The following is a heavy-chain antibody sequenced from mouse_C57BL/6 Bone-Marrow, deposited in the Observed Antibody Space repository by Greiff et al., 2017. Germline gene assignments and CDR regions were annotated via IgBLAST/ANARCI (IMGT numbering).Heavy chain of an antibody. CDR1: GYTFTSYW. CDR2: IDPADSYT. CDR3: GRDSDY. Sequence: QVQLQQSGAELVMPGASVKLSCKASGYTFTSYWMHWVKQRPGQCLEWIGEIDPADSYTNYNQKFKGKSTLTVDKSSSTAYMQLSSLTSEDSAVYYGGRDSDYWGQGTTLTVSS. J-gene: IGHJ2*01. V-gene: IGHV1-69*01.